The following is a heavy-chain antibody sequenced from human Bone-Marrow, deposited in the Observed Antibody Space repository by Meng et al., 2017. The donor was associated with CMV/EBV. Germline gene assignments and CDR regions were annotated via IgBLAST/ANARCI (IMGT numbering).Heavy chain of an antibody. CDR3: ARDRERASSGWDPGIDY. V-gene: IGHV3-7*01. Sequence: GGSLRLSCAASGFTFSSYWMHWVRQAPGKGLEWVANIKQDGSEKYYVDSVKGRFTISRDNAKNSLFLQMDSLRVEDTAVYYCARDRERASSGWDPGIDYWGQGTLVTVSS. J-gene: IGHJ4*02. D-gene: IGHD6-19*01. CDR2: IKQDGSEK. CDR1: GFTFSSYW.